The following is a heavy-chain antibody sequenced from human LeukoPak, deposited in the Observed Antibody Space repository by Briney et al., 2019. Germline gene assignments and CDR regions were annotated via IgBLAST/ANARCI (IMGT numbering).Heavy chain of an antibody. CDR3: ARGGHTAMGN. J-gene: IGHJ4*02. CDR2: IYYSGST. CDR1: GGSISSSSYY. D-gene: IGHD5-18*01. Sequence: PSETLSLTCTVSGGSISSSSYYWGWIRQPPGKGLEWIGSIYYSGSTYYNPSLKSRVTISVDTSKNQFSLKLSSVTAADTAVYYCARGGHTAMGNWGQGTLVTVSS. V-gene: IGHV4-39*07.